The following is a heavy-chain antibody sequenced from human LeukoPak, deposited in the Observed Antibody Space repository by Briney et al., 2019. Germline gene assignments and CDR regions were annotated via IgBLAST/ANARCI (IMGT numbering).Heavy chain of an antibody. CDR1: GYTFTSYD. CDR2: MNPNSGNT. Sequence: ASVKVSCKASGYTFTSYDINWVRQATGQGLEWMGWMNPNSGNTGYAQKFQGRVTMTRNTSISTAYMELSSLRSEDTAVYYCARATYSSSWWNSPEFADYWGQGTLVTVSS. CDR3: ARATYSSSWWNSPEFADY. D-gene: IGHD6-13*01. V-gene: IGHV1-8*01. J-gene: IGHJ4*02.